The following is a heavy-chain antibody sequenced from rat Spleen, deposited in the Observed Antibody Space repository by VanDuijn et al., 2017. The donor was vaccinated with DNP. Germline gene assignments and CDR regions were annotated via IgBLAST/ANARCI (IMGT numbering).Heavy chain of an antibody. CDR3: ERDRSIRVPYVMDV. CDR1: EITFSNYW. CDR2: IANGGGGT. Sequence: EVQLVESGGDLVQPGGSLKLSCVASEITFSNYWMTWIRQVPGKGLEWIASIANGGGGTYYTHSMRGRFPISRDDAKNTLYLKMNSLRYEETASYYGERDRSIRVPYVMDVWGQGTSVTVSS. J-gene: IGHJ4*01. V-gene: IGHV5-31*01. D-gene: IGHD4-1*01.